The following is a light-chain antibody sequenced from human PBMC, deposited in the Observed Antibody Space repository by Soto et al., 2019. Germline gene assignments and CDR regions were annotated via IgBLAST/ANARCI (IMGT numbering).Light chain of an antibody. CDR3: SSYTSSSTVV. Sequence: QSALTQPASVSGSPGQPITISCTGTSSDVGGYNYVSWYQQHPGKAPKLMIYDVSNRPSGVSNRFSGSKSGNTASLTISGHQAEDEADYYCSSYTSSSTVVFGGGTKLTVL. J-gene: IGLJ2*01. CDR1: SSDVGGYNY. CDR2: DVS. V-gene: IGLV2-14*01.